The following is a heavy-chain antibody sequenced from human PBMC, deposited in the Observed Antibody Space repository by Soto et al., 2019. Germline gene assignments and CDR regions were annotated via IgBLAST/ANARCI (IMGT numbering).Heavy chain of an antibody. CDR1: GYTFASYA. CDR2: ISAYNGNT. J-gene: IGHJ4*02. V-gene: IGHV1-18*01. Sequence: QVQLVQSGAAVKKPGASVKVSCKASGYTFASYAISWMRQAPGQGLEWMGWISAYNGNTNYAQNLQGRVTMTTDTSTSTAYLELRSLRADDTAVYYCARDPPPPDYWGQGTLVTVSS. CDR3: ARDPPPPDY.